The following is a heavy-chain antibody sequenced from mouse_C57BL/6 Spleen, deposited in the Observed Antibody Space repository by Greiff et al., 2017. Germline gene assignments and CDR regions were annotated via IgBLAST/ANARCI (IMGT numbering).Heavy chain of an antibody. CDR1: GFTFTDYY. CDR2: IRNKANGYTT. D-gene: IGHD4-1*01. J-gene: IGHJ2*01. CDR3: ARSKLGPLDY. V-gene: IGHV7-3*01. Sequence: EVMLVESGGGLVQPGGSLSLSCAASGFTFTDYYMSWVRQPPGKALEWLGFIRNKANGYTTEYSASVKGRFTISRDNSQSILYLQMNALRAEDSATYYCARSKLGPLDYWGQGTTLTVSS.